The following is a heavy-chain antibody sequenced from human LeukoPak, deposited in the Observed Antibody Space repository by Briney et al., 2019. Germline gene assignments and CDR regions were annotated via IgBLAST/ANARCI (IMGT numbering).Heavy chain of an antibody. D-gene: IGHD4-17*01. CDR1: GGTFSSYT. J-gene: IGHJ4*02. CDR3: ARGELTTPTYFDY. CDR2: IIPILGIA. Sequence: GASVKVSCKASGGTFSSYTISWVRQAPGQGLEWVGRIIPILGIANYAQKFQGRVTITADKSTSTAYMELSSLRSEDTAVYYCARGELTTPTYFDYWGQGTLVTVSS. V-gene: IGHV1-69*02.